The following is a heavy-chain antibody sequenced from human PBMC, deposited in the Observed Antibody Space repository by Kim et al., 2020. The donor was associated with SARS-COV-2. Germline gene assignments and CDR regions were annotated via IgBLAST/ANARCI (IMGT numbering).Heavy chain of an antibody. J-gene: IGHJ4*02. Sequence: GGSLRLSCGASGFTFSSYWMHWLRRAPGKGLVWVSRINSDGTSPTYADSVKGRFTISRSNAKNTVYLQMNSLRADDTAVYYCARGSGGSYIDSWGQGTLV. CDR1: GFTFSSYW. CDR2: INSDGTSP. D-gene: IGHD3-16*01. V-gene: IGHV3-74*01. CDR3: ARGSGGSYIDS.